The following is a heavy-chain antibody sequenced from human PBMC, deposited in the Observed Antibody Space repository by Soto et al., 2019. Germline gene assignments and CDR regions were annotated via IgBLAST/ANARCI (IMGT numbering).Heavy chain of an antibody. CDR2: IYHSGRN. V-gene: IGHV4-4*02. J-gene: IGHJ4*02. CDR1: GGSISSTNW. D-gene: IGHD2-2*02. CDR3: ATLPPRIELAVLPIPT. Sequence: QVQLQESGPGLVKPSGTLSLTCAVSGGSISSTNWWSWVRQSPGKGLEWIGEIYHSGRNNYNPSRRGRDTISVDKSNNQFSLKIRSVTAADTAMYYCATLPPRIELAVLPIPTWGQGTLVTVTS.